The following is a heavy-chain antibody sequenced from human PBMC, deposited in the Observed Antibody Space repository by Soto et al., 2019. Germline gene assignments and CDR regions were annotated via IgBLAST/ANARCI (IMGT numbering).Heavy chain of an antibody. CDR1: GFTFISYS. CDR3: GKDLVVIPPGPLLA. J-gene: IGHJ4*02. V-gene: IGHV3-23*01. Sequence: GGSLTRSGAASGFTFISYSMRWVRQAPGKGLGWVAVFSGSGSSTYYADSVKGPFTISRDNSKNTLYLQNNSLRAEDTAVYYCGKDLVVIPPGPLLAGGEGTLVPVSS. D-gene: IGHD3-22*01. CDR2: FSGSGSST.